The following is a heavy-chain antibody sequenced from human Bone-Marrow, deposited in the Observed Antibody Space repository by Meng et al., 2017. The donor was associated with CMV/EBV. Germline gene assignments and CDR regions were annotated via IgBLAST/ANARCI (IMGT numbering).Heavy chain of an antibody. CDR1: GFTFSSYA. J-gene: IGHJ4*02. V-gene: IGHV3-23*01. D-gene: IGHD4-17*01. Sequence: GGSLRLSCAASGFTFSSYAMSWVRQAPGKGLEWVSAISGSGGSTYYADSVKGRFTISRDNSKNTLYLQMNSLRAEDTAVYYCAKDYAVTTLIWESHCGQGTLVTASS. CDR2: ISGSGGST. CDR3: AKDYAVTTLIWESH.